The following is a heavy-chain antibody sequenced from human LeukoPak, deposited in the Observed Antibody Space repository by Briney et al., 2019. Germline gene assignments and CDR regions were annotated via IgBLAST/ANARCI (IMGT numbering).Heavy chain of an antibody. CDR1: GYTFINYY. D-gene: IGHD7-27*01. J-gene: IGHJ6*02. CDR2: INPSAGST. Sequence: ASVKASCKASGYTFINYYIHWVRQAPGQGLEWMGIINPSAGSTTYAQKFQGRVTMTRDTSTSTVDMELSSLGSEDTAVYYCARDLTGDPHYYFYYGMDVWGQGTTVTVSS. CDR3: ARDLTGDPHYYFYYGMDV. V-gene: IGHV1-46*01.